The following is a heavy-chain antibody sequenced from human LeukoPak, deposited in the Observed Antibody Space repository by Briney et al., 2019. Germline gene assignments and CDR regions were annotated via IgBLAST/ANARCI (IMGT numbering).Heavy chain of an antibody. V-gene: IGHV3-23*01. CDR2: ISGSGGST. Sequence: HAGGSLRLSCAASGFTFSSYAMSWVRQAPGKGLEWVSAISGSGGSTYYADSVKGRFTISRDNSKNTLYLQMNSLRAKDTAVYYCAKDPLVVAVTYYFDYWGQGTLVTVSS. D-gene: IGHD2-15*01. CDR1: GFTFSSYA. CDR3: AKDPLVVAVTYYFDY. J-gene: IGHJ4*02.